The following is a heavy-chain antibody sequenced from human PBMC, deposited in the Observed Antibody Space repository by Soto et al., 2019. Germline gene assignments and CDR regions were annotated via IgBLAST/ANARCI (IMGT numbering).Heavy chain of an antibody. CDR2: IGTGGDT. V-gene: IGHV3-13*01. Sequence: EVQLVESGGGLVQPGGSLRLSCAASGFTFSGSDMNWVRHTRGKGLEWVSGIGTGGDTYYADSVRGRFTISREDAKGSLYLEMNSLRVDDTAVYYCVRETGFTTTSDAFNIWGQGTMVTVSS. D-gene: IGHD1-1*01. CDR1: GFTFSGSD. CDR3: VRETGFTTTSDAFNI. J-gene: IGHJ3*02.